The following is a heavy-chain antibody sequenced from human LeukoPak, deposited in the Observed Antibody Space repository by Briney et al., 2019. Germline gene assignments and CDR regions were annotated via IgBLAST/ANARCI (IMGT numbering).Heavy chain of an antibody. Sequence: GASVKLSCKASGYTFTSYDINWLRQATGQGLEWMGWMNPNRGNTGYTQKFQGRVTMTRNTSISTAYMELSSLRSEDTAVYYCARGSMATPYNWFDPWGQGTLVIVSS. CDR1: GYTFTSYD. CDR3: ARGSMATPYNWFDP. D-gene: IGHD2/OR15-2a*01. V-gene: IGHV1-8*01. CDR2: MNPNRGNT. J-gene: IGHJ5*02.